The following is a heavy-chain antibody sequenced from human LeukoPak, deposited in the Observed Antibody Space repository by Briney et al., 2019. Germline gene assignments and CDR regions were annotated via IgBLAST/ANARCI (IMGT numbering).Heavy chain of an antibody. D-gene: IGHD2-2*02. J-gene: IGHJ6*02. CDR3: ARERGYIVVVPAAIYGMDV. Sequence: GGSLRPSCAASGFTFSSYAMHWVRQAPGKGLEWVAVISYDGSNKYYADSVKGRFTISRDNSKNTLYLQMNSLRAEDTAVYYCARERGYIVVVPAAIYGMDVWGQGTTVTVSS. CDR1: GFTFSSYA. V-gene: IGHV3-30-3*01. CDR2: ISYDGSNK.